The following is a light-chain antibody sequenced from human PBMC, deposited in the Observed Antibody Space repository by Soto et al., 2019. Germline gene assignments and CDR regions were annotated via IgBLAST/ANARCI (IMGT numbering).Light chain of an antibody. CDR2: EVS. J-gene: IGLJ2*01. V-gene: IGLV2-8*01. CDR1: SSDVGGYNY. Sequence: QSALTQPPSASGSPGTSVTISCTGTSSDVGGYNYVSWYQQHPGKAPKLMIYEVSKRPSGVPDRFSGSKSGNTASLTVSGLQAEDEADYYCSSYAGSNNLVFGGGTQLTVL. CDR3: SSYAGSNNLV.